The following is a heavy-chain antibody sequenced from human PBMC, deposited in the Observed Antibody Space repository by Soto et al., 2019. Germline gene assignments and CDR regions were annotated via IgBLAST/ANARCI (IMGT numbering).Heavy chain of an antibody. CDR2: IYYSGST. J-gene: IGHJ4*02. CDR1: GGSISSYY. V-gene: IGHV4-59*01. D-gene: IGHD4-17*01. CDR3: AREYGDNLYFDY. Sequence: QVQLQESGPGLVKPSETLSLTCTVSGGSISSYYWSWIRQPPGKGLEWIGDIYYSGSTNYNPSLKSRVTISVDTSKKQFSLKLSSVTAADTAVYYCAREYGDNLYFDYWGQGTLVTVSS.